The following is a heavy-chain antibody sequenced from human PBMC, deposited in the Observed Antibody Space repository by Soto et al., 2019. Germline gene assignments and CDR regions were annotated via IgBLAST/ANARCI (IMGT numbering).Heavy chain of an antibody. V-gene: IGHV1-8*01. J-gene: IGHJ3*02. CDR2: MNPNSGNT. D-gene: IGHD3-9*01. Sequence: ASVKVSCKASGYTFTSYDINWVRQATGQGLEWMGWMNPNSGNTGYAQKFQGRVTMTRNTSISTAYMELSSLRSEDTAVYYCARRGRYFDWLLARDAFDIWGRGTMVTVSS. CDR3: ARRGRYFDWLLARDAFDI. CDR1: GYTFTSYD.